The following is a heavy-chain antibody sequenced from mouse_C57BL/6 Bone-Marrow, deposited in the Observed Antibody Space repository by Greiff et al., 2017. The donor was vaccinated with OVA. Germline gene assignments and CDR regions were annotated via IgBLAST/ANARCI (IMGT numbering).Heavy chain of an antibody. D-gene: IGHD1-1*01. Sequence: DVKLVESGGGLVQPGGSLSLSCAASGFTFTDYYMSWVRQPPGKALEWLGFIRNKANGYTTEYSASVKGRFTISRDNSQSILYLQLISLRAEDLATYYCAILDYYGSSPYWYFDVWGTGTTVTVSS. J-gene: IGHJ1*03. CDR2: IRNKANGYTT. CDR3: AILDYYGSSPYWYFDV. V-gene: IGHV7-3*01. CDR1: GFTFTDYY.